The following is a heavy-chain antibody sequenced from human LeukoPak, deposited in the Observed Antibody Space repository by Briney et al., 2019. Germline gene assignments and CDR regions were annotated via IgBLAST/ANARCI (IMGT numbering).Heavy chain of an antibody. V-gene: IGHV3-30-3*01. CDR2: RSHDGGIE. J-gene: IGHJ3*02. CDR1: GFPFSRYA. D-gene: IGHD6-6*01. CDR3: ARIPYSSSLTDAFDI. Sequence: GTSLRLSCAASGFPFSRYAVHWVRQAPGKGLEWVALRSHDGGIEDYADSVKGRFTISRDNSRNTLYLQMNSLQPEDTAVYYCARIPYSSSLTDAFDIWGQGTMVTVYS.